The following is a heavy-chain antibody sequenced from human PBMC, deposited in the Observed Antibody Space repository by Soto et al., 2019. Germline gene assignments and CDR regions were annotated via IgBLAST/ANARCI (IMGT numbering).Heavy chain of an antibody. Sequence: QVQLVESGGGVVQPGRSLRLSCTASGFTLSTYGVHWVRQAPGKGREWVAVISHDGSYKDYADSVKGRFTISRDISKNALYMQMDSLRAEDTAVYYCARDRDFVLDYWGQGTLVTVSS. D-gene: IGHD2-15*01. CDR3: ARDRDFVLDY. J-gene: IGHJ4*02. V-gene: IGHV3-33*01. CDR2: ISHDGSYK. CDR1: GFTLSTYG.